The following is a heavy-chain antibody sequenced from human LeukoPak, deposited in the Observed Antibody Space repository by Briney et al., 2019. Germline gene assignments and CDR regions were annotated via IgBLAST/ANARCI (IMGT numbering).Heavy chain of an antibody. D-gene: IGHD3-10*01. CDR3: ARANYYGSGRAAFDI. CDR2: ITSSGSAT. J-gene: IGHJ3*02. CDR1: GFTFRDYY. Sequence: GGSLRLSCAASGFTFRDYYMGWIRQAPGKGLEWISYITSSGSATYSADSVKGRFTISRDNAKNTLYLQMNSLRAEDTAVYYCARANYYGSGRAAFDIWGQGTMVTVSS. V-gene: IGHV3-11*04.